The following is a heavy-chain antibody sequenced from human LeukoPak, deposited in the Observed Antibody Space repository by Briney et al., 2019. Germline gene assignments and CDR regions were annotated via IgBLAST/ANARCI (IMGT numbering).Heavy chain of an antibody. CDR3: AKSPGMGKYYFDY. V-gene: IGHV3-23*01. CDR1: GFTFRTYA. CDR2: ISGRGDST. Sequence: GGSLRLSCAASGFTFRTYAMSWVRQAPGEGLEWVSAISGRGDSTYHADSVKGRFTISRDNSKNTLYLQMNSLRAEDTAVYYCAKSPGMGKYYFDYWGQGTLVTVSS. D-gene: IGHD3-10*01. J-gene: IGHJ4*02.